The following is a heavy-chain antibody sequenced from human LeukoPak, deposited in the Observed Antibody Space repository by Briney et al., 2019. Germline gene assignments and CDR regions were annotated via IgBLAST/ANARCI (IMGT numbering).Heavy chain of an antibody. V-gene: IGHV4-61*02. CDR1: GGSISSSSYY. CDR2: IYSSGST. CDR3: ARGMRSGSIRGAWFDP. D-gene: IGHD3-10*01. J-gene: IGHJ5*02. Sequence: SETLSLTCTVSGGSISSSSYYWGWIRQPAGKGLEWIGRIYSSGSTNYNPSLKSRVTISVDTSKNQFSLKLSSVTAADTAVYYCARGMRSGSIRGAWFDPWGQGTLVTVSS.